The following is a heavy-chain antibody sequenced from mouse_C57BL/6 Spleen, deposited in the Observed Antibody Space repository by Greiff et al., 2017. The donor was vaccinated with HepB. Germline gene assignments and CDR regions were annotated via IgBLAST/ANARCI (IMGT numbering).Heavy chain of an antibody. CDR3: TTPYYGSSPYAMDY. V-gene: IGHV14-4*01. Sequence: VQLKESGAELVRPGDSLKLSCTASGFNIKDDYMHWVKQRPEQGLEWIGWIDPENGDTEYASKFQGKATITADTSSNTAYLQLSSLTSEDTAVYYCTTPYYGSSPYAMDYWGQGTSVTVSS. CDR1: GFNIKDDY. J-gene: IGHJ4*01. D-gene: IGHD1-1*01. CDR2: IDPENGDT.